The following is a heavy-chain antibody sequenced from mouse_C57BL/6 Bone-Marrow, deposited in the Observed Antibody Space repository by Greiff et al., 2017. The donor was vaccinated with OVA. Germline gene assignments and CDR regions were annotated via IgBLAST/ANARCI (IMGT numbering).Heavy chain of an antibody. J-gene: IGHJ2*01. CDR3: AAYLYDNEGDY. D-gene: IGHD2-4*01. CDR1: GFNIKDYY. V-gene: IGHV14-4*01. Sequence: EVQLVESGAELVRPGASVKLSCTASGFNIKDYYMHWVKQRPEQGLEWIGWIDPENGDTEYATKFQGKATITADTSSNTAYLQLSSLTSEDTAVYYCAAYLYDNEGDYWGQGTTLTVSS. CDR2: IDPENGDT.